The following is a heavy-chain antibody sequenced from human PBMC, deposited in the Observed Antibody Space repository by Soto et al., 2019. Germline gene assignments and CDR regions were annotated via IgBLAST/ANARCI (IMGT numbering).Heavy chain of an antibody. CDR1: GFTVSTTY. J-gene: IGHJ6*02. CDR3: AKDLGPLRILNYYFYGLDV. CDR2: IESGGST. V-gene: IGHV3-53*01. Sequence: GGSLRLSCYASGFTVSTTYMSWVRQAPGMGLEWVAVIESGGSTHYADSVKGRFTISRDNSKNMIYLQLDTLGADDTAVYYCAKDLGPLRILNYYFYGLDVWGQGTTVTVSS. D-gene: IGHD3-16*01.